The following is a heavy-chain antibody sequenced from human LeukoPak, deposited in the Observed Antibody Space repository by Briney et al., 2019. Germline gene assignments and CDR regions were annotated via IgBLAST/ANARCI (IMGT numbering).Heavy chain of an antibody. V-gene: IGHV3-66*01. J-gene: IGHJ4*02. Sequence: GGSLRLSCAASGFTVSSNYMSWVRQAPGKGLEWVSVIYSGGSTYYADSVKGRFTISRDNSKNTLYLQMNSLRAEDTAVYYCARDVVVPAEPGDYWGQGTLVTVSS. CDR1: GFTVSSNY. CDR2: IYSGGST. D-gene: IGHD2-2*01. CDR3: ARDVVVPAEPGDY.